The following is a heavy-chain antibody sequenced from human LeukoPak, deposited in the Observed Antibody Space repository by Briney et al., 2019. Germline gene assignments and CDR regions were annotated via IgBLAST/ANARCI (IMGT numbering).Heavy chain of an antibody. CDR2: IYYSGST. D-gene: IGHD3-10*01. CDR1: GDSISTSSSY. J-gene: IGHJ3*02. V-gene: IGHV4-61*05. CDR3: ASSSITMLAFDI. Sequence: SETLSLTCSVSGDSISTSSSYWGWIRQPPGKGLEWIGYIYYSGSTNYNPSLKSRVTISVDTSKNQFSLKLSSVTAADTAVYYCASSSITMLAFDIWGQGTMVTVSS.